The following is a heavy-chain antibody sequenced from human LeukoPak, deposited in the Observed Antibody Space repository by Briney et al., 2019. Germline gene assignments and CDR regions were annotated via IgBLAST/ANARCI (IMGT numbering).Heavy chain of an antibody. Sequence: PSETLSLTCAVSGGSISSSNWWSWVRQPPGKGLEWIGEIYHSGSTNYNPSLKSRVTISVDKSKNQFSLKLTSVTAADTAVYYCAGVTEVRNWFDPWGQGTLVTVSS. CDR3: AGVTEVRNWFDP. CDR2: IYHSGST. J-gene: IGHJ5*02. D-gene: IGHD1-1*01. CDR1: GGSISSSNW. V-gene: IGHV4-4*02.